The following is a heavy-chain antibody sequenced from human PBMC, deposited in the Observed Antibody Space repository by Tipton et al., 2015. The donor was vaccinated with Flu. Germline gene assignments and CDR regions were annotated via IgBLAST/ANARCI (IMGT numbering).Heavy chain of an antibody. CDR3: ARDRRTYTTGDYPVRFFDF. V-gene: IGHV4-59*01. Sequence: LRLSCTVSGDSTSRYFWSWIRQPAGRGLEWIGYISISGGTNYNPSLKSRVTMSMDTSKAQFSLNLRSVTAADTAVYFCARDRRTYTTGDYPVRFFDFWGPGTLVAVSS. CDR2: ISISGGT. J-gene: IGHJ4*02. CDR1: GDSTSRYF. D-gene: IGHD4-17*01.